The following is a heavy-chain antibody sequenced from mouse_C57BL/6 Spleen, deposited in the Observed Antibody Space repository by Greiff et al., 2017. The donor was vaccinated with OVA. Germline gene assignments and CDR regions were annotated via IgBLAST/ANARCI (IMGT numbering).Heavy chain of an antibody. Sequence: EVQLVESGGGLVKPGGSLKLSCAASGFTFSSYTMSWVRQTPEKRLEWVATISGGGGNTYYPDSVKGRFTISRDNAKNTLYLQMSSLRSEDTALYYCARRATTVVAHFDYWGQGTTLTVSS. D-gene: IGHD1-1*01. CDR3: ARRATTVVAHFDY. V-gene: IGHV5-9*01. CDR1: GFTFSSYT. CDR2: ISGGGGNT. J-gene: IGHJ2*01.